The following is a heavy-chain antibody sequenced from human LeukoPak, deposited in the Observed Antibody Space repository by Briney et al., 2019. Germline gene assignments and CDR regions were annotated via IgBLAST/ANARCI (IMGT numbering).Heavy chain of an antibody. J-gene: IGHJ4*02. V-gene: IGHV3-64*01. CDR2: ISSNGGST. D-gene: IGHD6-19*01. CDR3: ARASSGWYGY. Sequence: SGGSLRLSCVVSGFTFSSYAMHWVRQAPGKGLEYVSAISSNGGSTYYANSVKGRFTISRDNSKNTLYLQMGSLRVEDMAVYYCARASSGWYGYWGQGALVTVSP. CDR1: GFTFSSYA.